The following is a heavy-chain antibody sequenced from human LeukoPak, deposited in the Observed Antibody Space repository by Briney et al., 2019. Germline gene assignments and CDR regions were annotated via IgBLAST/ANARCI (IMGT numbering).Heavy chain of an antibody. V-gene: IGHV1-2*02. CDR1: RYTFNGYY. J-gene: IGHJ4*02. CDR3: VRWRTTVITSDY. CDR2: INPNSGGT. D-gene: IGHD4-11*01. Sequence: EASVKVSCKASRYTFNGYYLHWVRQAPGQGLEWMGWINPNSGGTNYAQKFQGRVTMTRDTSISTAYMELSRLRSDDTAVYYCVRWRTTVITSDYWGQGTLVTVSS.